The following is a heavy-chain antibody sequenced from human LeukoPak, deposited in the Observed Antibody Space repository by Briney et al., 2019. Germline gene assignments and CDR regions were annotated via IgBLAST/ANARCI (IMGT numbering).Heavy chain of an antibody. Sequence: SETLSLTCTVSGGSVRRGNYYWTWIRQPAGSGLEWIGRIYTSGTTDYNPSLRTRVTISVDTSKNQFSLKLSSVTAADTAVYYCAREAGDIVVVGENHNWFDPWGQGTLVTVSS. D-gene: IGHD2-15*01. CDR3: AREAGDIVVVGENHNWFDP. V-gene: IGHV4-61*10. CDR1: GGSVRRGNYY. J-gene: IGHJ5*02. CDR2: IYTSGTT.